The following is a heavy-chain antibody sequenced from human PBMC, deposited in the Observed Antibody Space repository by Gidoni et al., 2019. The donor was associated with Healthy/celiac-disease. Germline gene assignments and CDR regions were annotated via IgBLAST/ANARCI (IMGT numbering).Heavy chain of an antibody. D-gene: IGHD2-2*01. CDR2: IYYSGST. J-gene: IGHJ6*02. V-gene: IGHV4-59*01. CDR1: GGSISSYY. CDR3: ARGNIVVVPAAESHYYYYGMDV. Sequence: QVQLQESGPGLVKPSETLSLTCTVSGGSISSYYWSWIRQPPGKGLEWIGNIYYSGSTNYNPSLKSRVTISVDTSKNQFSLKLSSVTAADTAVYYCARGNIVVVPAAESHYYYYGMDVWGQGTTVTVSS.